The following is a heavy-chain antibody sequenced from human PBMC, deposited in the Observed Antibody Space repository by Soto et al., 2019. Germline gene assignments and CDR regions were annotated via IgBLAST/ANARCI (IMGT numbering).Heavy chain of an antibody. CDR2: IYYSGST. CDR1: GVSISSYY. V-gene: IGHV4-59*08. D-gene: IGHD6-19*01. J-gene: IGHJ4*02. Sequence: SETVSLTCTVSGVSISSYYWSWIRQPPGKGLEWIGYIYYSGSTNYNPSLKSRVTISVDTSKNQFSLKLSSVTAADTAVYYCARLSIAVAGTAYFDYWGQGTLVTVSS. CDR3: ARLSIAVAGTAYFDY.